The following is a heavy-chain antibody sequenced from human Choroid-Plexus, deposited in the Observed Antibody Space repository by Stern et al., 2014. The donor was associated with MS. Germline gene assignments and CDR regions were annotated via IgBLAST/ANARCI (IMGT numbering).Heavy chain of an antibody. J-gene: IGHJ5*02. CDR3: AKDRHYLTYFFDH. V-gene: IGHV3-30*18. Sequence: QVQLVESGGAVVQPGRTLRLSCVASGFTFGSCAMHCVRQAPATGLEWVAGASYAGSNKDSEDSVKGRFTISRDNSQNTLYMQMSSLRPEDTAVYFCAKDRHYLTYFFDHWGQGSLVTVSS. CDR2: ASYAGSNK. D-gene: IGHD2/OR15-2a*01. CDR1: GFTFGSCA.